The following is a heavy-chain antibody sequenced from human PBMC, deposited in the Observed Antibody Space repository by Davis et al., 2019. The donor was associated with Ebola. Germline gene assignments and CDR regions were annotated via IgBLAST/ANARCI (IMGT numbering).Heavy chain of an antibody. CDR1: GFTFSDYA. Sequence: PGGSLRLSCAASGFTFSDYAMTWVRQAPGKGLEWVSTISSSGGRTHYADSVKGRCTISRDNYEKTLYLQLNSQRVEDTAVYYCAKHRWWDIEAEAAAPDFDFWGQGALVTVSS. CDR2: ISSSGGRT. CDR3: AKHRWWDIEAEAAAPDFDF. D-gene: IGHD2-2*01. J-gene: IGHJ4*02. V-gene: IGHV3-23*01.